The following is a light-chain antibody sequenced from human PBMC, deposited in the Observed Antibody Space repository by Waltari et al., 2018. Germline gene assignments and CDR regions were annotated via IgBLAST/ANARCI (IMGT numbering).Light chain of an antibody. Sequence: CRASQSISSWLAWYQQKPGKAPKLLIYKASSLESGVPSRFSGSGSGTEFTLTISSLQPDDFATYYCQQYNSYSLLTFGGGTKVEIK. J-gene: IGKJ4*01. V-gene: IGKV1-5*03. CDR2: KAS. CDR1: QSISSW. CDR3: QQYNSYSLLT.